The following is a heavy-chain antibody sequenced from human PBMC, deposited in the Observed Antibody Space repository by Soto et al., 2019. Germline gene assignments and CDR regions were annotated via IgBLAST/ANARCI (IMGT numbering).Heavy chain of an antibody. Sequence: ASVKVSCKASGYTLTSYAMRWVRQAPGQRLEWMGWINAGNGNTKYSQKFQGRVTITRDTSASTAYMELSSLRSEDTAVYYCAIGPAAYYYYMDVWGKGTTVTVSS. CDR2: INAGNGNT. V-gene: IGHV1-3*01. D-gene: IGHD2-2*01. CDR1: GYTLTSYA. CDR3: AIGPAAYYYYMDV. J-gene: IGHJ6*03.